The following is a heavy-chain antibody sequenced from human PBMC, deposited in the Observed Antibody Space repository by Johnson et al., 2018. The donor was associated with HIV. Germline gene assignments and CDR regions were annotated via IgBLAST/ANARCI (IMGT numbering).Heavy chain of an antibody. CDR3: AKANTYCGGDCYQADAFDI. D-gene: IGHD2-21*01. Sequence: MLLVESGGGLVQPGGSLRLSCAASRFTVSGNYMTWVRQAPGKGLEWVSVVYSAGHTYYADSVKGRFTISRDNSKNTLYLQMNSLRAEDTAVYYCAKANTYCGGDCYQADAFDIWGQGKMVTVSS. CDR2: VYSAGHT. CDR1: RFTVSGNY. V-gene: IGHV3-66*01. J-gene: IGHJ3*02.